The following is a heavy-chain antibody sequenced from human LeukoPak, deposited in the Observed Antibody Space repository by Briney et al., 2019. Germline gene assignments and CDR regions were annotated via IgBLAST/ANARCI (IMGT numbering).Heavy chain of an antibody. D-gene: IGHD3-9*01. CDR1: GYTLTKLS. V-gene: IGHV1-24*01. CDR3: ATDLGGLRYFDWLVH. CDR2: FDPEDGET. J-gene: IGHJ5*02. Sequence: ASVKVSCKVSGYTLTKLSMHWVRQAPGKGLEWMGGFDPEDGETIYAQKFQGRVTMTEDTSTDTAYMELSSLRSEDTAVYYCATDLGGLRYFDWLVHWGQGTLVTVSS.